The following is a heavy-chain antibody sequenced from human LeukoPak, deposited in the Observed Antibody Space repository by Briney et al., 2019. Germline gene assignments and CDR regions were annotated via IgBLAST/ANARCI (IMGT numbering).Heavy chain of an antibody. CDR3: TRHPITAAGPRGFDP. CDR1: GVSISSYY. Sequence: SETLFLTCTVSGVSISSYYWSWIRQPPGKGLEWIGYIYYSGCTNYNASPKSRVTISVDTSENQFSLKLSSVTAADTAVDYCTRHPITAAGPRGFDPWGQGTLVTVSS. D-gene: IGHD6-13*01. J-gene: IGHJ5*02. V-gene: IGHV4-59*08. CDR2: IYYSGCT.